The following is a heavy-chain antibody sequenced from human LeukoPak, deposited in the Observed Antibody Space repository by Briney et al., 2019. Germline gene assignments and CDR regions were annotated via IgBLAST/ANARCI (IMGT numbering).Heavy chain of an antibody. CDR3: AKALGSYLRLDAFDI. V-gene: IGHV3-9*03. CDR2: ISWNSGSI. J-gene: IGHJ3*02. CDR1: RFTFHDYA. Sequence: GRSLRLSCAASRFTFHDYAMHWVQQAPGKGLAWVSGISWNSGSIGYADSVKGRFTISRDNAKNSLYLQKNSLRAEDMALYYCAKALGSYLRLDAFDIWGQGTMVTVSS. D-gene: IGHD1-26*01.